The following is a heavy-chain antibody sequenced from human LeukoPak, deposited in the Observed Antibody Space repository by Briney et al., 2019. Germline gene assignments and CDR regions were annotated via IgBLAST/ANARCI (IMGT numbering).Heavy chain of an antibody. Sequence: GGSLRLSCAASGFTFSSSAMSWVRQAPGKGLEWVSSISGSGSGGSTYYADSVKGRFTISRDNSKNTLYLQMNSLRAEDTAVYYCAKEIVAVRGVLGSYDYWGQGTLVTVSS. CDR3: AKEIVAVRGVLGSYDY. CDR1: GFTFSSSA. D-gene: IGHD3-10*01. V-gene: IGHV3-23*01. J-gene: IGHJ4*02. CDR2: ISGSGSGGST.